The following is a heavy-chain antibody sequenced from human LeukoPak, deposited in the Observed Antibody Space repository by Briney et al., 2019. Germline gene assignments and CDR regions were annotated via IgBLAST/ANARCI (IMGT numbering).Heavy chain of an antibody. D-gene: IGHD5-12*01. CDR3: ARDGPVDIVATIDGFDY. CDR1: GGTFSSYA. CDR2: IIPILGIA. J-gene: IGHJ4*02. Sequence: ASVKVSCKASGGTFSSYAISWVRQAPGQGLEWMGRIIPILGIANHAQKFQGRVTITADKSTSTAYMELSGLRSEDTAVYYCARDGPVDIVATIDGFDYWGQGTLVTVSS. V-gene: IGHV1-69*04.